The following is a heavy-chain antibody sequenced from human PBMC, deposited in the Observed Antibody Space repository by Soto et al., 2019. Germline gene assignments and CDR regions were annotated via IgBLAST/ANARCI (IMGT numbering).Heavy chain of an antibody. Sequence: ASVKVSCKASGYTFTNYYIHWVRQAPGLGLEWMGMINPSGGSTSYAQKFQGRVTMTRDTSTSTVYMELSSLRSEDTAVYYCARDRVVTTVHFPFDYWGQGTLVTVSS. CDR3: ARDRVVTTVHFPFDY. CDR2: INPSGGST. CDR1: GYTFTNYY. D-gene: IGHD2-21*02. V-gene: IGHV1-46*01. J-gene: IGHJ4*02.